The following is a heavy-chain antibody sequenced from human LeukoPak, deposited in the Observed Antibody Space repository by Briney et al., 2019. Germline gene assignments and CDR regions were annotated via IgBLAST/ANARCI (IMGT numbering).Heavy chain of an antibody. CDR1: GFTVSSNY. D-gene: IGHD4-23*01. CDR2: IYSGGST. Sequence: GGSLRLSCAASGFTVSSNYMSWVRQAPGKGLEWVSVIYSGGSTYYADSVKGRFTISRDNTKNTLYLQMNSLRAEDTAVYYCARDMGDYGGNSGYWGQGTLVTVSS. CDR3: ARDMGDYGGNSGY. J-gene: IGHJ4*02. V-gene: IGHV3-53*01.